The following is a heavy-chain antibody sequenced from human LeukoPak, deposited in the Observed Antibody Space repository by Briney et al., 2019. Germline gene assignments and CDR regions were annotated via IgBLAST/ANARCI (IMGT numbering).Heavy chain of an antibody. CDR1: GFNFSTYG. Sequence: GGSLRLSCAASGFNFSTYGMHWVRQAPGKGLEWVAFIGHDATKIYYADSVQGRFTISRDNSKNTLYLEMNSLSGEDTALYYCAKDHVTWGNRYFDHWGQGTLGTVSS. J-gene: IGHJ4*02. CDR3: AKDHVTWGNRYFDH. D-gene: IGHD3-16*01. CDR2: IGHDATKI. V-gene: IGHV3-30*02.